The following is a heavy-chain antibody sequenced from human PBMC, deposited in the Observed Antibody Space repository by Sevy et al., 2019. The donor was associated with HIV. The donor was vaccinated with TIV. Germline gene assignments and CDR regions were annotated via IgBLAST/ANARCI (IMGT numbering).Heavy chain of an antibody. CDR3: TRWKAAQSIFDY. V-gene: IGHV3-49*04. D-gene: IGHD6-13*01. Sequence: GGSLRLSCTASGFTFGDYCMSWVRQAPGKGLEWVAFLKSDVYGGTVAPAASVRGRFVISRDASKTIAYLQMNDLKTEDTGVYYCTRWKAAQSIFDYWGQGALVTVSS. CDR2: LKSDVYGGTV. CDR1: GFTFGDYC. J-gene: IGHJ4*02.